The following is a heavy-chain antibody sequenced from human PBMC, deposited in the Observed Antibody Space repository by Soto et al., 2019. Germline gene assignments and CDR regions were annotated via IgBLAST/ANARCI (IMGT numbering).Heavy chain of an antibody. CDR1: GLTFSSYG. CDR3: ARDAIVAAATYAAVRPLDY. J-gene: IGHJ4*02. D-gene: IGHD2-15*01. Sequence: QVQLVESGGGVVQPGRSLRLSCAASGLTFSSYGMHWVRQAPGKGLEWVAVIWYDGSNKYYADSVKGRFTISRDNSKNTLYLQMNSLRAEDTAVYYCARDAIVAAATYAAVRPLDYWGQGTLVTVSS. CDR2: IWYDGSNK. V-gene: IGHV3-33*01.